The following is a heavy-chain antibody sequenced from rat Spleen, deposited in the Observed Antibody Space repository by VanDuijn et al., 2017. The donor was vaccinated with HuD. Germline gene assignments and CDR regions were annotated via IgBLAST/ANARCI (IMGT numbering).Heavy chain of an antibody. Sequence: EVQLVESNGGLVQPGRSLKLSCAASGFTFNDHFMAWVRQAPTKGLEWVATISYGDSSGHSGTYYRDSVRGRFTISRDNAKSTLYLQMDSLRSEDTATYYCARHGIYNNYGWFAYWGQGTLVTVSS. CDR3: ARHGIYNNYGWFAY. J-gene: IGHJ3*01. D-gene: IGHD1-10*01. CDR2: ISYGDSSGHSGT. V-gene: IGHV5-29*01. CDR1: GFTFNDHF.